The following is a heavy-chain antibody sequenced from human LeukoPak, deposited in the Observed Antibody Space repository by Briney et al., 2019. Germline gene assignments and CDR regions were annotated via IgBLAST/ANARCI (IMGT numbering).Heavy chain of an antibody. J-gene: IGHJ6*02. CDR2: IIPIFGTA. D-gene: IGHD1-1*01. V-gene: IGHV1-69*01. CDR1: GGTFSSYA. Sequence: ASVKVPCKASGGTFSSYAISWVRQAPGQGLEWMGGIIPIFGTANYAQKFQGRVTITADESTSTAYMELSSLRSEDTAVYYCARSGPYNWNDYYGMDVWGQGTTVTVSS. CDR3: ARSGPYNWNDYYGMDV.